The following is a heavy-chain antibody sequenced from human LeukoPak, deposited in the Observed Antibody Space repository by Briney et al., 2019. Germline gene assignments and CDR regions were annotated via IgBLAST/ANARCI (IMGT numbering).Heavy chain of an antibody. CDR3: ARQDSDYYDSSGYYLDY. CDR2: IYHSGST. D-gene: IGHD3-22*01. CDR1: GYSISSGYY. J-gene: IGHJ4*02. V-gene: IGHV4-38-2*01. Sequence: SETLSLTCAVSGYSISSGYYWGWIRQPPGKGLEWIGSIYHSGSTYYNPSLKSRVTISVDTSKNQFSLKLSPVTAADTAVYYCARQDSDYYDSSGYYLDYWGQGTLVTVSS.